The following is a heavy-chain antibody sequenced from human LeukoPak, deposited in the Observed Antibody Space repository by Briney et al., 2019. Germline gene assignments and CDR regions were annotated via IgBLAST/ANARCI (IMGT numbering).Heavy chain of an antibody. V-gene: IGHV1-69*05. Sequence: ASVKVSCKASGGTFSSYAICWVRQAPGQGLEWMGGIIPIFGTANYAQKFQGRVTITTDESASTAYMELSSLRSEDTAVYYCASNSEIAVAGTWGFDYWGQGTLVTVSS. CDR1: GGTFSSYA. CDR3: ASNSEIAVAGTWGFDY. CDR2: IIPIFGTA. D-gene: IGHD6-19*01. J-gene: IGHJ4*02.